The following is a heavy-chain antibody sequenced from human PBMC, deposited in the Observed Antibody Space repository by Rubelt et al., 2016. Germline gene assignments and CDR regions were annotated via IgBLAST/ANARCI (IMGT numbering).Heavy chain of an antibody. V-gene: IGHV3-66*01. J-gene: IGHJ4*02. Sequence: EVYLVESGGGLVQPGGSLKLSCAASGFTFSNHWMSWVRQAPGKGLEWVSVFYSGSGTDYADSVKGRFSISRDNSKTTLYLQKNSLGAEDTAVYYCARGSSGSVNVVPPPYFDYWGQGTLVTVAS. CDR2: FYSGSGT. D-gene: IGHD6-19*01. CDR3: ARGSSGSVNVVPPPYFDY. CDR1: GFTFSNHW.